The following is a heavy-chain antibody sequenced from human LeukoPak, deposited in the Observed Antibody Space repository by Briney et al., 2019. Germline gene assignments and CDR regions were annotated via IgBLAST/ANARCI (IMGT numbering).Heavy chain of an antibody. CDR1: GFTFSDFE. CDR2: ISRRGSTT. J-gene: IGHJ4*02. D-gene: IGHD5-12*01. V-gene: IGHV3-48*03. CDR3: AIPGYSGYDFRL. Sequence: GGSLRLSCAASGFTFSDFEMNWVRQAPGKGLEWVSDISRRGSTTYYADSVKGRFTISRDNAKNSLYLQMSSLRSEDTAVYYCAIPGYSGYDFRLWGQGTLVTVSS.